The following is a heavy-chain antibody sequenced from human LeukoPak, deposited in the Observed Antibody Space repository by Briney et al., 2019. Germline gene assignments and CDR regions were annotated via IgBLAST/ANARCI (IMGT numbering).Heavy chain of an antibody. J-gene: IGHJ3*02. V-gene: IGHV4-59*01. CDR2: VYYSGST. D-gene: IGHD1-14*01. CDR3: ARGLNNRKSGRRFDVFEI. Sequence: SETLSLTCTVSGGSISTYYWSWLRQPPGKGLEWIGYVYYSGSTNYNPSLKSRVTISADTSKNQFSLRLTSVTAADTAVYYCARGLNNRKSGRRFDVFEIWGQGTMVTVST. CDR1: GGSISTYY.